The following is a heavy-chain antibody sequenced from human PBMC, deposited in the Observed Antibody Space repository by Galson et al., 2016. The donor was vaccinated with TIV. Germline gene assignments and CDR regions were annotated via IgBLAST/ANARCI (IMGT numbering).Heavy chain of an antibody. J-gene: IGHJ6*02. CDR3: THLPNMSYYGMAV. V-gene: IGHV2-5*02. Sequence: PALVKPTQTLTLTCTFSGFSLSTTKVGVAWVRQPPGEALEWLALIYWDDDKRYSPSLRSRLAISKDTSKNQVVLIMTNMDPVDTATYYCTHLPNMSYYGMAVWGQGTTVTVSS. D-gene: IGHD2-8*01. CDR2: IYWDDDK. CDR1: GFSLSTTKVG.